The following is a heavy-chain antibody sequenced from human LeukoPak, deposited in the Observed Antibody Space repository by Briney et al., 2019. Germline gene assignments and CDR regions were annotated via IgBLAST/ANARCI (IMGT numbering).Heavy chain of an antibody. J-gene: IGHJ5*02. CDR3: ARVGYSRNNWFDP. Sequence: ASVKVSCKASGGTFSSYAISWVRQAPGQGLEWMGGIIPIFGTANYAQKFQGRVTITADESTSTAYMELSSLRSEDTAVYYCARVGYSRNNWFDPWGQGTLVTVSS. V-gene: IGHV1-69*13. CDR2: IIPIFGTA. D-gene: IGHD6-13*01. CDR1: GGTFSSYA.